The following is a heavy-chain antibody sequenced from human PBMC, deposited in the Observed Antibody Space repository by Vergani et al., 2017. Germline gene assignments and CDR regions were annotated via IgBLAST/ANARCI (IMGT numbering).Heavy chain of an antibody. CDR2: IYTTGST. V-gene: IGHV4-61*02. Sequence: QVQLQESGPGLVKPSQTLSLTCTVSGGSISSGSYYWTWIRQPAGKGLEWIGRIYTTGSTNYNHSLKSRVTISIDTPKNQFSLKLSSVTAADTAVYYCAGDYYGSGCTGLSRGVNWFDPWGQGTLLTVSS. CDR3: AGDYYGSGCTGLSRGVNWFDP. CDR1: GGSISSGSYY. J-gene: IGHJ5*02. D-gene: IGHD3-10*01.